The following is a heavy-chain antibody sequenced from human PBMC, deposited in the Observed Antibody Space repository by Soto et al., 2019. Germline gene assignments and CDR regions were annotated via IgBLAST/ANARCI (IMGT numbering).Heavy chain of an antibody. J-gene: IGHJ4*02. CDR3: ARDLSIGLFDY. V-gene: IGHV1-18*01. D-gene: IGHD2-21*01. CDR2: ISAHNGNT. Sequence: QVQLVQSGAEVKKPGASVKVSCKASGYTFTSYGISWVRQAPGQGLEWMGWISAHNGNTKYAQKLQGRVTVTTDTSTSTAYMEMRSLRADDTAVYYCARDLSIGLFDYWGQGTLVTVSS. CDR1: GYTFTSYG.